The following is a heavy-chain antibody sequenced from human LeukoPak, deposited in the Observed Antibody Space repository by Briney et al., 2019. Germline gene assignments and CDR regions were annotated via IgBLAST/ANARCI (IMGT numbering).Heavy chain of an antibody. J-gene: IGHJ3*02. CDR3: ARDSTSGISGAFDI. V-gene: IGHV3-21*01. D-gene: IGHD2-2*01. CDR1: GFTSSSHS. CDR2: LSSSSTYI. Sequence: GGPLRLSCAASGFTSSSHSMNWVRQAPGKGLEWVSSLSSSSTYIYYADSVKGRFTISRDNAKNSLYLQMNSLRAEDTAVYYCARDSTSGISGAFDIWGQGTMVTVSS.